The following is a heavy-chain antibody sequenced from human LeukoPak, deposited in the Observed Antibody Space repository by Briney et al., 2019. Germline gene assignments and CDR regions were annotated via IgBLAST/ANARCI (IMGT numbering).Heavy chain of an antibody. CDR1: GFTFSGSA. D-gene: IGHD2-21*01. CDR3: TTTGRVVGFDY. V-gene: IGHV3-73*01. CDR2: IRSKANDYAT. Sequence: GGSLKLPCSGFTFSGSALHWVRQASGKGLEWVGRIRSKANDYATTYAASVKGRFSISRDDSKNTAYLQIKSLKAEDTALYYCTTTGRVVGFDYWGQGTQVTVSS. J-gene: IGHJ4*02.